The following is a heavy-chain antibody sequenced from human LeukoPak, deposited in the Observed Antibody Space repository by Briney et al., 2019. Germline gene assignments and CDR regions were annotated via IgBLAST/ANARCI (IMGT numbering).Heavy chain of an antibody. J-gene: IGHJ5*02. CDR3: ARVAEEYCSSTSCPFDP. CDR2: INPNSGGT. D-gene: IGHD2-2*01. CDR1: GYTFIGYY. Sequence: ASVKVSCKASGYTFIGYYMHWVRQAPGQGLEWMGWINPNSGGTHYAQNFQGRVTMTRDTSISTAYMELSRVVSDDTAVYYCARVAEEYCSSTSCPFDPWGQGTLVTVSS. V-gene: IGHV1-2*02.